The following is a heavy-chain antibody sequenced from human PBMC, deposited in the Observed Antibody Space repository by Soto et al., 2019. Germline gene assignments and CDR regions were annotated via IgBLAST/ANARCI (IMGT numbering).Heavy chain of an antibody. J-gene: IGHJ3*02. D-gene: IGHD4-4*01. Sequence: QVQLVQSGAEVKKPGSSVKVSCKASGGTFSSYTISWVRQAPGQGLEWMGRIIPILGIANYAQKFQGRVTITAHKSTSPAYMELSSLRSEDTAVYYCARAATTNDAFDIWGQGTMVTVSS. CDR2: IIPILGIA. CDR1: GGTFSSYT. CDR3: ARAATTNDAFDI. V-gene: IGHV1-69*02.